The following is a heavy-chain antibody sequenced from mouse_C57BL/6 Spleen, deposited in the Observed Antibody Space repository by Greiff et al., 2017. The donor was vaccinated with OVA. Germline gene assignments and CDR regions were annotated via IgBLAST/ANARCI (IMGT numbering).Heavy chain of an antibody. CDR2: ISDGGSYT. J-gene: IGHJ1*03. Sequence: DVMLVESGGGLVKPGGSLKLSCAASGFTFSSYAMSWVRQTPEKRLEWVATISDGGSYTYYPDNVKGRFTISRDNAKNNLYLQMSHLKSEDTAVYYCARGTTVVAGYFDVWGTGTTVTVSS. CDR1: GFTFSSYA. V-gene: IGHV5-4*03. D-gene: IGHD1-1*01. CDR3: ARGTTVVAGYFDV.